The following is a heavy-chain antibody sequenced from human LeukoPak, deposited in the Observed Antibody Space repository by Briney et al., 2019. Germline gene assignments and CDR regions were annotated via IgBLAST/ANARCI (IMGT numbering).Heavy chain of an antibody. V-gene: IGHV4-34*01. CDR1: GGSFSGYY. Sequence: SETLSLTCAVYGGSFSGYYWSWIRQPPGKGLEWIGEINHSGSTNYNPPLKSRVTISVDTSKNQFSLKLSSVTAADTAVYYCARKRQLGNYYYYGMDVWGQGTTVTVSS. D-gene: IGHD3-10*01. CDR2: INHSGST. J-gene: IGHJ6*02. CDR3: ARKRQLGNYYYYGMDV.